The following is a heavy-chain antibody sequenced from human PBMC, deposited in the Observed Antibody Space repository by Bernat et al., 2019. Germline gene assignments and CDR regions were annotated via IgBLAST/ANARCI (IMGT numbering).Heavy chain of an antibody. CDR3: ATAPGYCSGGSCYWYGMDV. CDR1: GFTFSSYW. Sequence: EVQLVESGGGLVQPGGSLRLSCAASGFTFSSYWMHWVRQAPGKGLVWVSRINSDGSSTGYADTVKGRFTISRDNAKNTLYLQMNSLRAEDTAVYYCATAPGYCSGGSCYWYGMDVWGQGTTVTVSS. V-gene: IGHV3-74*01. J-gene: IGHJ6*02. CDR2: INSDGSST. D-gene: IGHD2-15*01.